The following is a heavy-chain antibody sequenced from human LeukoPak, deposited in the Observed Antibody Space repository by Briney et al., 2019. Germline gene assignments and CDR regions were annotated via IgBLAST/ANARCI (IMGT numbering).Heavy chain of an antibody. CDR3: ARDDQLLNDYYYDGMDV. J-gene: IGHJ6*02. CDR2: ISSSSSYI. Sequence: GGSPGLPCAASGFTFSSYSMNWVRQAPGKGLEWVSSISSSSSYIYYADSVKGRFTISRDNAKNSLYLRMNSLRAEDTAVYYCARDDQLLNDYYYDGMDVWGHGTNVSVSS. V-gene: IGHV3-21*01. CDR1: GFTFSSYS. D-gene: IGHD2-2*01.